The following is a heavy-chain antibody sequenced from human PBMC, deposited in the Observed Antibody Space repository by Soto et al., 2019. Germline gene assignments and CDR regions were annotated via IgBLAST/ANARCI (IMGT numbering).Heavy chain of an antibody. CDR3: AREKITGLFDY. Sequence: QVQLQQWGAGLLKPSETLSLTCAVYGGSFSGYYWTWIRQPPGTGLEWIGEINHSGSTNYNPSRKSRVTISVDTSKNQFSLNLTSVTAADTAVYYCAREKITGLFDYWGQGTLVTVSS. CDR2: INHSGST. CDR1: GGSFSGYY. V-gene: IGHV4-34*01. J-gene: IGHJ4*02. D-gene: IGHD2-8*02.